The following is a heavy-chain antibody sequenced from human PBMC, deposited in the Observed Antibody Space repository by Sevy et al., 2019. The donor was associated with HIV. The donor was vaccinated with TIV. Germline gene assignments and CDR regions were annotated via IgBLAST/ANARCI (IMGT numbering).Heavy chain of an antibody. CDR2: IKAKADGGTI. CDR3: NTDPIILLLVTNGLDV. V-gene: IGHV3-15*01. CDR1: GFTFSYAW. D-gene: IGHD2-8*02. J-gene: IGHJ6*02. Sequence: GGSLRLSCAASGFTFSYAWMSWIRQAPGKGLEWIGRIKAKADGGTIEYAAPVKGRFTISRDDSKNTLYLQMNSLKTEDTAVYYCNTDPIILLLVTNGLDVWGQRTTVTVSS.